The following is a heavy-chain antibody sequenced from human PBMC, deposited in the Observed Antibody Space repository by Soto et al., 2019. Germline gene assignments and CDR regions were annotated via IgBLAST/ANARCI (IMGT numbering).Heavy chain of an antibody. CDR3: TTGSVEGV. D-gene: IGHD2-15*01. CDR1: GFSFSNAW. Sequence: EVQLVESGGGLVKPGGSLSLSCAGSGFSFSNAWMNWVRQAPGKGLEWVGRIKRKTDGEATDYAAPVKGRFTVSRADSKVALYLHRNSLRGDDTAVYYSTTGSVEGVWGQGTTVTVSS. J-gene: IGHJ6*02. V-gene: IGHV3-15*07. CDR2: IKRKTDGEAT.